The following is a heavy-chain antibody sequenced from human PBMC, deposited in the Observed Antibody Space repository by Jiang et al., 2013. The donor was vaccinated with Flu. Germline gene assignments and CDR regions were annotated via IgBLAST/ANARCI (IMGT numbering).Heavy chain of an antibody. V-gene: IGHV3-23*04. D-gene: IGHD6-19*01. CDR3: AREQWLGRDFYG. CDR1: AFTLSTYA. Sequence: VQLVESGGDLVQPGGSLRLSCAASAFTLSTYAMSWVRQAPGKGLEWVSGLSGRDSKTYYAESVKGRFTISRDNSKNTLYLQMNSLKAEDTAVYYCAREQWLGRDFYG. J-gene: IGHJ6*01. CDR2: LSGRDSKT.